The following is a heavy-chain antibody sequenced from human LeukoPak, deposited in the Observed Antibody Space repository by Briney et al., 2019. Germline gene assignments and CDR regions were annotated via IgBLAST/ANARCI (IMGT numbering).Heavy chain of an antibody. V-gene: IGHV5-51*01. CDR3: ARKLLEDTAMVHGFDY. J-gene: IGHJ4*02. CDR1: GYSFTSYW. CDR2: IYPGDSDT. D-gene: IGHD5-18*01. Sequence: GESLKISCKGSGYSFTSYWIGWVRQVPGKGLEWMGIIYPGDSDTRYSPSFQGQVTISADKSISTDYLQWSSLKASDTGMYYCARKLLEDTAMVHGFDYWGQGTLVTVSS.